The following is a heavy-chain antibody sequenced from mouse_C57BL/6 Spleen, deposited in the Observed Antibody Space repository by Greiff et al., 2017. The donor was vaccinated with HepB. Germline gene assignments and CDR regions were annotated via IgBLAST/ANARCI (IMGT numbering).Heavy chain of an antibody. CDR1: GYTFTSYG. V-gene: IGHV1-81*01. J-gene: IGHJ4*01. D-gene: IGHD2-1*01. CDR3: ASGGIYYGNYDAMDY. Sequence: VKLMESGAELARPGASVKLSCKASGYTFTSYGISWVKQRTGQGLEWIGEIYPRSGNTYYNEKFKGKATLTADKSSSTAYMELRSLTSEDSAVYFCASGGIYYGNYDAMDYWGQGTSVTVSS. CDR2: IYPRSGNT.